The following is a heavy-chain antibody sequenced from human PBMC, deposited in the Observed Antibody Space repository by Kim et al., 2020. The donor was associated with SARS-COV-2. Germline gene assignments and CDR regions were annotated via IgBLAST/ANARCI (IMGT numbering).Heavy chain of an antibody. Sequence: IGYADSVKGRFTISRDNAKNSLYLQMNSLRAEDTALYYCAKLTRGYSADYWGQGTLVTVSS. D-gene: IGHD3-22*01. CDR3: AKLTRGYSADY. J-gene: IGHJ4*02. V-gene: IGHV3-9*01. CDR2: I.